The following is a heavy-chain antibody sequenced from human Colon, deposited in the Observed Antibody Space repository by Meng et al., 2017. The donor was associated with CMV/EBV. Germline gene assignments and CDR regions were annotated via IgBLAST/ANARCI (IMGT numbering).Heavy chain of an antibody. J-gene: IGHJ4*02. Sequence: EVQLVESGGGLVQPGGSLRLSCAASGFTFNGYWMHWVRQIPGKGPVWVSRIERDGTKTNYADSVKGRFTISRDNAKNMLYLQMNSLRVEDTAVYYCGRGSGVADYWGQGPLVTVAS. CDR2: IERDGTKT. D-gene: IGHD2-15*01. CDR3: GRGSGVADY. CDR1: GFTFNGYW. V-gene: IGHV3-74*01.